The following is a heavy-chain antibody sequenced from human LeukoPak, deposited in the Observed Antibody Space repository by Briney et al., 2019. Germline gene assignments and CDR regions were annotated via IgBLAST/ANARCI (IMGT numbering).Heavy chain of an antibody. J-gene: IGHJ4*02. CDR1: GYSISSGYY. Sequence: SETLSLTCTVSGYSISSGYYWGWIRQPPGKGLEWIGSIYHSGSTYYNPSLKSRVTISIDTSKNQISLRLTSVTATDTAMYYCARQTGSGLFTLPGGQGTLVTVSS. D-gene: IGHD3/OR15-3a*01. CDR2: IYHSGST. CDR3: ARQTGSGLFTLP. V-gene: IGHV4-38-2*02.